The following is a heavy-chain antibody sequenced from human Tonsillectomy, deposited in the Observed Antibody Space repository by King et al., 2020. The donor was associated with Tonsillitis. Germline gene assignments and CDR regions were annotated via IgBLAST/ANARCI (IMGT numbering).Heavy chain of an antibody. CDR2: IVYSGST. J-gene: IGHJ6*03. D-gene: IGHD3-16*01. Sequence: QLQESGPGLVKPSETLSLTCTVSGGSVSSSTYYWGWIRQPPGKGLECIGSIVYSGSTFYNPSLKSRVTISVETSKNQFSLKLSSVTAADTAVYYCARRERGEEGGVREEEEEGREGGGKG. CDR3: ARRERGEEGGVREEEEEGREG. CDR1: GGSVSSSTYY. V-gene: IGHV4-39*01.